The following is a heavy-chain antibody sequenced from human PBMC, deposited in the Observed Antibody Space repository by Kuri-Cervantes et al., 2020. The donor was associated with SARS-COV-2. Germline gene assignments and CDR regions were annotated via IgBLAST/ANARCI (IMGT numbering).Heavy chain of an antibody. J-gene: IGHJ5*02. V-gene: IGHV3-30-3*01. CDR2: ISYDGSNK. CDR3: TQIAAAGIVGWFDP. Sequence: GESLKISCAASGFTFSSYAMHWVRQAPGKGLEWVAVISYDGSNKYYADSVKGRFTISRDNSKNTLYLQMNSLRAEDTAVYTPTQIAAAGIVGWFDPWGQGTLVTVSS. D-gene: IGHD6-13*01. CDR1: GFTFSSYA.